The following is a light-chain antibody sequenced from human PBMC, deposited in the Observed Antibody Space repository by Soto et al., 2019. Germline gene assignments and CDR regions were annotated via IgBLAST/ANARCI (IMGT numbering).Light chain of an antibody. V-gene: IGKV3-20*01. CDR3: HHYDDSPPYT. CDR1: QSVSNRY. Sequence: EIVLTQSPGTLSLSPGERATLSCRARQSVSNRYLAWYQQKPGQAPRLLIYGASSRATAIPDRFSGSGSGTDFTLTISSLEPDDFAMYYCHHYDDSPPYTFGQGTRLEIK. J-gene: IGKJ5*01. CDR2: GAS.